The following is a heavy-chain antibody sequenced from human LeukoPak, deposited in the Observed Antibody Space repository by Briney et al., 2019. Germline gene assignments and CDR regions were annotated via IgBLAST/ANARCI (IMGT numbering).Heavy chain of an antibody. CDR2: INHSGTT. CDR3: XXHYSSGSXXYTGSFDS. J-gene: IGHJ4*02. CDR1: GGSFSDYY. V-gene: IGHV4-34*01. D-gene: IGHD3-16*02. Sequence: SETLSLTCAVYGGSFSDYYWSWIRQPPGKGLEWIGEINHSGTTNYSPSLKSRVSISVDTSKNQFSLKLNSVTAADAAMYYCXXHYSSGSXXYTGSFDSWGQGMLVNVSS.